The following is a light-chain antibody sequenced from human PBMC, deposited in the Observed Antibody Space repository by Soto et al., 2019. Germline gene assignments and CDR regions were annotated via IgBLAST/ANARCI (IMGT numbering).Light chain of an antibody. CDR3: CLYAGSTTI. Sequence: QSALTQPASVSGSPGQSITISCTGTSSDVGSYNLVSWYQQYPGKAPKLMIYEVTKRPSGVSNRCSGSKSGNTASLTISGLQAEDEADYYCCLYAGSTTIFGGGTKVTVL. V-gene: IGLV2-23*02. J-gene: IGLJ2*01. CDR2: EVT. CDR1: SSDVGSYNL.